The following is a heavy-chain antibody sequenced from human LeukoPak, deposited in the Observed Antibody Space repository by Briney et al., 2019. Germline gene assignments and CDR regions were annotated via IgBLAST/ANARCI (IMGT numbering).Heavy chain of an antibody. J-gene: IGHJ4*02. D-gene: IGHD4-23*01. Sequence: PGGSLRLSCTASGFTFSNYAMHWVRQAPGKGLEWVAVISYDGSHKYYADSVKRRLTISRDNSENTLYLQMNSLRAEDTAVYYCAREDNDDGMADVFDYWGQGTLVTVSS. CDR1: GFTFSNYA. V-gene: IGHV3-30*01. CDR2: ISYDGSHK. CDR3: AREDNDDGMADVFDY.